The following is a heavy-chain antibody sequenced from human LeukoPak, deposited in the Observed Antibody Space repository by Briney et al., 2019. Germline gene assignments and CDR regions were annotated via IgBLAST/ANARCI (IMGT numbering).Heavy chain of an antibody. CDR1: GFTVSSYG. CDR2: ISYDGSNK. J-gene: IGHJ4*02. CDR3: AKDLPGLY. V-gene: IGHV3-30*18. Sequence: GGSLRLSCAASGFTVSSYGMHWVRQTPGKGLEWVAVISYDGSNKYYADSVKGRFTISRDNSKNTLYLQMNSLRAEDTAVYYCAKDLPGLYWGQGTLVTVSS.